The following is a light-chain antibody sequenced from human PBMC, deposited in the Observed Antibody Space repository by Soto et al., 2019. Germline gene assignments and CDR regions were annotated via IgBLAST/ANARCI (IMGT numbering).Light chain of an antibody. Sequence: QSALTQSPSASGSPGQSVTISCTGTSSYVGGYNFVSWYQQHPGKAPKLMVYEVTKRPSGVPDRFSGSKSGNTASLTVSGLQAEDEADYYCSSYTGSNNFVVFGGGTKLTVL. J-gene: IGLJ2*01. CDR2: EVT. V-gene: IGLV2-8*01. CDR1: SSYVGGYNF. CDR3: SSYTGSNNFVV.